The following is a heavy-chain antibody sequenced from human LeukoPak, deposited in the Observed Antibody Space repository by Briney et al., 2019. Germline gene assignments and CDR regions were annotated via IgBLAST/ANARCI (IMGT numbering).Heavy chain of an antibody. D-gene: IGHD6-6*01. J-gene: IGHJ5*02. Sequence: GGSLRLSCEASGVTFSSYVMSWVRQAPGKGPEWVSAISGSGGSTYYADSVKGRFTISRDNSKNTLYLQMNSLRAEDTAVYYCAKGSSSFDPWGQGTLVTVSS. CDR2: ISGSGGST. V-gene: IGHV3-23*01. CDR1: GVTFSSYV. CDR3: AKGSSSFDP.